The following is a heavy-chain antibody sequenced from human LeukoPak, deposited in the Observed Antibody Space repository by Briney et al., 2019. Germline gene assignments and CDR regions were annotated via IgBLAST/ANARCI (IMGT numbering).Heavy chain of an antibody. CDR2: ISHDGDDK. CDR1: GFTFSSYG. V-gene: IGHV3-30*03. D-gene: IGHD2/OR15-2a*01. Sequence: GGSLRLSCAASGFTFSSYGMHWVRQAPGKGLEWVAFISHDGDDKYYADFVKGRFTISRDNSKNTLYLQMNSLRAEDTALYYCARVYCTSTTCYLDAFDGWGQGTMVTVSS. J-gene: IGHJ3*01. CDR3: ARVYCTSTTCYLDAFDG.